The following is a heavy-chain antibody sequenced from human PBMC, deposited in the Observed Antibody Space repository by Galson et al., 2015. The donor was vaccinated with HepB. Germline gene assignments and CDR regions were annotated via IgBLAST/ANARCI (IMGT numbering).Heavy chain of an antibody. D-gene: IGHD6-19*01. CDR2: ISDSGNT. V-gene: IGHV4-59*01. J-gene: IGHJ6*03. CDR1: GGSINYYY. CDR3: ARQSRAYSSGWYLGSFNYLDV. Sequence: ETLSLTCTVSGGSINYYYWSWIRQSPGRGLEWIGYISDSGNTNYHPSLKSRVTISLDTSKNQFSLRLNSVTAADTAVYYCARQSRAYSSGWYLGSFNYLDVGGKGSTVTVSS.